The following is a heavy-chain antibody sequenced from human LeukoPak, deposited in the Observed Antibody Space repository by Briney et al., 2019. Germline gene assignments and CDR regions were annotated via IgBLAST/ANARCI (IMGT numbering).Heavy chain of an antibody. D-gene: IGHD1-26*01. V-gene: IGHV1-2*02. CDR2: INPNSGGT. Sequence: ASVKVSCKVSGYTFTGYYMHWVRQAPGQGLEWMGWINPNSGGTNYAQKFQGRVTMTRDTSISTAYMELSRLRSDDTAVYYCAREGPRISGSPRYWGQGTLVTVSS. J-gene: IGHJ4*02. CDR3: AREGPRISGSPRY. CDR1: GYTFTGYY.